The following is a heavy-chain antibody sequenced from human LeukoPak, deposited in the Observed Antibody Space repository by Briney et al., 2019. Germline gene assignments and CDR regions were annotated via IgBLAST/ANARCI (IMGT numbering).Heavy chain of an antibody. J-gene: IGHJ4*02. Sequence: GGSLRLSCTASGFIIGDYAMSWVRQAPGKGLERVGFIRSKAYGGTTEYAASVKGRFTISRDDSKSIAYLQMHSLKTEDTAVYYCTRDLLYGGNSPFDYWGQGTLVTVSS. D-gene: IGHD4-23*01. CDR3: TRDLLYGGNSPFDY. CDR1: GFIIGDYA. V-gene: IGHV3-49*04. CDR2: IRSKAYGGTT.